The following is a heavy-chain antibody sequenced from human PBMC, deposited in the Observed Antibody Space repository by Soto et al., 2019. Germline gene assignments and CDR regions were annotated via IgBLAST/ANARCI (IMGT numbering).Heavy chain of an antibody. CDR2: IWSDGGNK. V-gene: IGHV3-33*01. CDR3: ARSNGDTVPIDY. Sequence: QVQVVESGGGVVQPGKSLRLSCVASGFTFSHYSMHWVRQAPGKGLEWVAVIWSDGGNKYYADSVKGRFTISRDNSKKMAYLQMNSLRAEDTALYYCARSNGDTVPIDYWGQGTLVTVSS. CDR1: GFTFSHYS. J-gene: IGHJ4*02. D-gene: IGHD4-17*01.